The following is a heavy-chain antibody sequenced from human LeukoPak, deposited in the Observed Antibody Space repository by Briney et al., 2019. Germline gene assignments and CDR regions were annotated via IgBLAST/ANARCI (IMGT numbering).Heavy chain of an antibody. CDR2: IYSGGST. D-gene: IGHD2-15*01. J-gene: IGHJ4*02. V-gene: IGHV3-53*01. CDR3: AKDVVVVAATRSPYGY. CDR1: GFTVSSNY. Sequence: PGGSLRLSCAASGFTVSSNYMSWVRQAPGKGLGWVSVIYSGGSTYYADSVKGRFTISRDNSKNTLYLQMNSLRAEDTAVYYCAKDVVVVAATRSPYGYWGQGTLVTVSS.